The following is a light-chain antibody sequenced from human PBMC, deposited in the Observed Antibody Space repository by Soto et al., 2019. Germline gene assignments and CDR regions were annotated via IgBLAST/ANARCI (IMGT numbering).Light chain of an antibody. V-gene: IGKV3-20*01. Sequence: EIVLTQSPGTLSVSPGERATLSCRASQSISSNYLAWYQQKPGQAPSLRIYGASSRATGIPDRFSGSGSGTDFTLTISRLEPEDSAIYYCQQYGSWTFGQGTKVEIK. J-gene: IGKJ1*01. CDR3: QQYGSWT. CDR1: QSISSNY. CDR2: GAS.